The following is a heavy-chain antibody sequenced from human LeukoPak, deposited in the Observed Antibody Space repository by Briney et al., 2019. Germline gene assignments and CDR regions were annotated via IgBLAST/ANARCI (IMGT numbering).Heavy chain of an antibody. Sequence: GGSLRLSCTASGFTFSSYWMSWVRQAPGKGLEWVANIKQDGSEKDYVDSVKGRFTISRDNAKNLLYLQMDSLRVEDTAVYYCARDFFHSSESRPFDYWGQGTLVTVSS. CDR2: IKQDGSEK. J-gene: IGHJ4*02. CDR1: GFTFSSYW. D-gene: IGHD3-22*01. V-gene: IGHV3-7*01. CDR3: ARDFFHSSESRPFDY.